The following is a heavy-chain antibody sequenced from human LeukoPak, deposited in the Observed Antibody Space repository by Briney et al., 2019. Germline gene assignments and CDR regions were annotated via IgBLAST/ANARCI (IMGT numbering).Heavy chain of an antibody. D-gene: IGHD6-13*01. CDR2: ISYDGSNK. J-gene: IGHJ3*02. Sequence: GGSLRLSCAASGFTFSSYAMHWVRQAPGKGLEWVAVISYDGSNKYYADSVKGRFTISRDNSKNTLYLQMNSLRAEDTAVYYCASLATIPLIAAAGLDAFDIWGQGTMVTVSS. CDR3: ASLATIPLIAAAGLDAFDI. V-gene: IGHV3-30-3*01. CDR1: GFTFSSYA.